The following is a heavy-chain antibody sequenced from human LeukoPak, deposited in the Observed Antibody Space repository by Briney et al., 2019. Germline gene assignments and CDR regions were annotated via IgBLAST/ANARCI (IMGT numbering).Heavy chain of an antibody. Sequence: PGGSLRLSCAASGFTFINYAMSWVRQAPGKGLEWVANIKQDGSEKNYVDSVKGRFTISRDNAKNSLYLQLNSLRAEDTAVYYCRAASYWGQGTLVTVSS. CDR3: RAASY. D-gene: IGHD6-25*01. J-gene: IGHJ4*02. CDR1: GFTFINYA. CDR2: IKQDGSEK. V-gene: IGHV3-7*01.